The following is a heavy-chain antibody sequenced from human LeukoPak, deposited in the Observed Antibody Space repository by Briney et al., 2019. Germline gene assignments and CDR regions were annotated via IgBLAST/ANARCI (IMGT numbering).Heavy chain of an antibody. CDR1: GGSTNNDY. CDR3: ARDPFD. J-gene: IGHJ4*02. V-gene: IGHV4-59*01. Sequence: SETLSLTCTVSGGSTNNDYWSWVRQPPGKGLEWIGYLSYSGTTKYNPSFKSRVTISVDTSKNLFSLKLTSVTAADTAVYYCARDPFDWGQGTLVIVSS. CDR2: LSYSGTT.